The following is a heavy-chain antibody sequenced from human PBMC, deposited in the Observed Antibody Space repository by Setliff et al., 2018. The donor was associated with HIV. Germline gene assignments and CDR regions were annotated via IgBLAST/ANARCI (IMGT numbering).Heavy chain of an antibody. Sequence: GGSLRLSCAAFGFTFSDFWMSWVRQAPGKGLEWVASIKEDGSRRDYVDSVKGRFTISRDNAKNSLYLQMNSLRAEDTAVYYCARSRAAGFDYWGQGTLVTVSS. CDR3: ARSRAAGFDY. CDR2: IKEDGSRR. D-gene: IGHD6-13*01. V-gene: IGHV3-7*01. CDR1: GFTFSDFW. J-gene: IGHJ4*02.